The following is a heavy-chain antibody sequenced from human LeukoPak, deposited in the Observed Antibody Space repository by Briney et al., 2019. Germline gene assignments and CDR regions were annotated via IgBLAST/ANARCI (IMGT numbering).Heavy chain of an antibody. CDR1: GGSISSYY. CDR3: AREGRGYSYGYVDY. CDR2: IYYSGST. J-gene: IGHJ4*02. Sequence: SETLSLTCTVSGGSISSYYWSWLRQPPGKGLESIGYIYYSGSTNYNPSLKSRVTISVDTSKNQFALKLSSVTAADTAVYYCAREGRGYSYGYVDYWGQRTLVTVSS. D-gene: IGHD5-18*01. V-gene: IGHV4-59*01.